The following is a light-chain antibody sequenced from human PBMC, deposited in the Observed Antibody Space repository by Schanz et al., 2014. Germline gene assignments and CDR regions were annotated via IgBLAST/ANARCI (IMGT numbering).Light chain of an antibody. CDR3: AAWDDSLNGPV. V-gene: IGLV1-47*01. Sequence: QSVLTQPPSASGTPGQRVTISCSGSSSNIGSNYVYWYQQLPGTAPKLLIYRNNQRPSGVPDRFSGSKSGTSASLAISGLQSEDEADYYCAAWDDSLNGPVFGGGTKLTVL. CDR1: SSNIGSNY. J-gene: IGLJ3*02. CDR2: RNN.